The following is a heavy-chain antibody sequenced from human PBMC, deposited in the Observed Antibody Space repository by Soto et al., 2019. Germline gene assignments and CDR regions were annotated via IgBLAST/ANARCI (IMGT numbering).Heavy chain of an antibody. CDR2: IQGDGSST. Sequence: GGSLRLSCVTSGFNFSMYWMHWVRQAPGKGLVWVSRIQGDGSSTSYADSVKGRFTISRDNTKNTTYLQMNSLTAEDTAGYYCSRALGKRGFDYWGQGTLVTVSS. J-gene: IGHJ4*02. V-gene: IGHV3-74*01. CDR3: SRALGKRGFDY. CDR1: GFNFSMYW. D-gene: IGHD3-16*01.